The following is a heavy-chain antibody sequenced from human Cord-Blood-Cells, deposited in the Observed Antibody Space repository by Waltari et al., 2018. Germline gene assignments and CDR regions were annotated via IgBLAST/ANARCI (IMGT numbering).Heavy chain of an antibody. V-gene: IGHV3-74*01. CDR1: GFTFSSYW. CDR2: IKSDGSST. D-gene: IGHD6-6*01. J-gene: IGHJ2*01. Sequence: EVQLVESGGGLVQPGGSLSLSCAASGFTFSSYWIHWVRQAPGKGLVWGSRIKSDGSSTSYADSVKGRFTISRDNAKNTLYLQMNSLRAEDTAVYYCARDEDHSSSSYWYFDLWGRGTLVTVSS. CDR3: ARDEDHSSSSYWYFDL.